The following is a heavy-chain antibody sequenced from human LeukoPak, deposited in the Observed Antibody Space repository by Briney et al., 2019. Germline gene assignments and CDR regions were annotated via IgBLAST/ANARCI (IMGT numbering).Heavy chain of an antibody. V-gene: IGHV3-9*01. Sequence: TGGSLRLSCAASGFTFDDYAMHWVRQAPGKGLEWVSGISWNSGSIGYADSVKGRFTISRDNAKNSLYLQMNSLRAEDTAVYYCARDVTYHGGDWFDPWGQGTLVTVSS. CDR3: ARDVTYHGGDWFDP. CDR1: GFTFDDYA. CDR2: ISWNSGSI. J-gene: IGHJ5*02. D-gene: IGHD4-23*01.